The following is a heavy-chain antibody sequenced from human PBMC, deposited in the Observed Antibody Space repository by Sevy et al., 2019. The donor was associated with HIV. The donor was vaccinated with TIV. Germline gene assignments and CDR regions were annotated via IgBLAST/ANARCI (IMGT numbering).Heavy chain of an antibody. CDR2: IYPDDSDT. V-gene: IGHV5-51*01. Sequence: GESLKISCKGSGYSFTSHWIGWVRHMPGKGLGWMGIIYPDDSDTRYSPSFQGQVTFSADKSISTAYLQWCSLKASDTVMYYCATSRSGYFDSRGYYIYWGQGTLVTVSS. CDR3: ATSRSGYFDSRGYYIY. CDR1: GYSFTSHW. J-gene: IGHJ4*02. D-gene: IGHD3-22*01.